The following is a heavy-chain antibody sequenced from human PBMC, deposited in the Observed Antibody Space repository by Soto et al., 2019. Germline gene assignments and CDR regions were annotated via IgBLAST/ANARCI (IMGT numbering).Heavy chain of an antibody. V-gene: IGHV4-59*08. CDR3: ARLPNVRMYNWNDVSAFDI. J-gene: IGHJ3*02. D-gene: IGHD1-20*01. CDR1: GGSISSYY. Sequence: SETLSLTCTVSGGSISSYYWSWIRQPPGKGLEWIGYIYYSGSTKYNPSLKSRVTISVDTSKNQFSLKLSSVTAADTAVYYCARLPNVRMYNWNDVSAFDIWGQGTMVTVSS. CDR2: IYYSGST.